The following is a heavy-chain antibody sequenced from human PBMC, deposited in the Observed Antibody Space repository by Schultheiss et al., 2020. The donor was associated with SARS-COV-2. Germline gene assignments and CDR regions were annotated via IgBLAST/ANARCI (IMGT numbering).Heavy chain of an antibody. D-gene: IGHD4-17*01. Sequence: GGSLRLSCAASGFTFSSYAMSWVRQAPGKGLEWVSAISGSGGSTYYADSVKGRFTISRDNSKNTLYLQMNSLRAEDTAVYYCAREGTTVTTETSIIYWYFDLWGRGTLVTVSS. V-gene: IGHV3-23*01. CDR3: AREGTTVTTETSIIYWYFDL. J-gene: IGHJ2*01. CDR2: ISGSGGST. CDR1: GFTFSSYA.